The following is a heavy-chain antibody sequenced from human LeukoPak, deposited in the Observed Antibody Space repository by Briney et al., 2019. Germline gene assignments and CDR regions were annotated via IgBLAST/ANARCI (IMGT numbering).Heavy chain of an antibody. V-gene: IGHV4-39*01. CDR1: GGSISGSSYY. D-gene: IGHD1-26*01. J-gene: IGHJ5*02. Sequence: SETLSLTCTVSGGSISGSSYYWGWLRQPPGKGLEWIGSIYYSGSTYYNPSLKSRVTISVDTSKNQFSLKLSSVTAADTAVYYCARHRYSGSYYWFDPWGQGTLVTVSS. CDR2: IYYSGST. CDR3: ARHRYSGSYYWFDP.